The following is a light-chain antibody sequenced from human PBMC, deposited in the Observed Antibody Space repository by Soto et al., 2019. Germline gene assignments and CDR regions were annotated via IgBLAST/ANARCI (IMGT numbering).Light chain of an antibody. CDR1: QSVSRSY. J-gene: IGKJ3*01. V-gene: IGKV3-20*01. CDR3: HQYGTSPFT. Sequence: EILLTQSPGTLSLSPGERATLSCRASQSVSRSYLAWYQQKPGQAPRLLIYDASTRATGIPDKFSGSGSGTDFTLTISRLEPEDFAVYYCHQYGTSPFTFGPGTKVNI. CDR2: DAS.